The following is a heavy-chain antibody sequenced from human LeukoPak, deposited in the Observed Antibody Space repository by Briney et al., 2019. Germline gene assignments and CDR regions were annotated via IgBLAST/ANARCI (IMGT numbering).Heavy chain of an antibody. V-gene: IGHV3-23*01. CDR1: GFTFSAYA. CDR3: ARDPNGDYIGAFDM. J-gene: IGHJ3*02. D-gene: IGHD4-17*01. CDR2: IRGDGSA. Sequence: GGSLRLSCTASGFTFSAYAMMWVRQAPGKGPEWVSAIRGDGSAIYADSVKGRFTISRGNSKYTLFLQMNSLRAEDTAVYYCARDPNGDYIGAFDMWGPGTMLTVSS.